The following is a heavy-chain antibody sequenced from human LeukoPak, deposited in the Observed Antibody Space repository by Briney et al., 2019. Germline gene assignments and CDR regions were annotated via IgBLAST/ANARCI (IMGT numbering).Heavy chain of an antibody. CDR1: GGSISSYY. J-gene: IGHJ4*02. CDR3: AREAAVAGYFDY. D-gene: IGHD6-19*01. CDR2: IYTSGST. Sequence: SETLSLTCTVSGGSISSYYWSWIRQPAGKGLEWIGRIYTSGSTNYSPSLKSRVTMSVDTSKNQFSLKLSSVTAADTAVYYCAREAAVAGYFDYWGQGTLVTVSS. V-gene: IGHV4-4*07.